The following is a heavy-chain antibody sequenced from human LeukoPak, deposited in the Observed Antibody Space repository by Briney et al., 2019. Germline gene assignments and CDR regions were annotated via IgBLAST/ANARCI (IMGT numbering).Heavy chain of an antibody. J-gene: IGHJ4*02. Sequence: QSGGSLRLSCAASGFTFSGYTMNWVRQAPGKGLEWVSYISSSSSTIYYADSVKGRSTISRDNAKNSLYLQMNSLRVEDTAVYYCAKFENYGDYPSFDYWGQGALVTVSS. D-gene: IGHD4-17*01. V-gene: IGHV3-48*01. CDR1: GFTFSGYT. CDR3: AKFENYGDYPSFDY. CDR2: ISSSSSTI.